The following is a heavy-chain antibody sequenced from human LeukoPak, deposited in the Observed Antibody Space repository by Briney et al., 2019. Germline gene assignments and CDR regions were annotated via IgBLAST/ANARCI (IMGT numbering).Heavy chain of an antibody. V-gene: IGHV5-51*01. D-gene: IGHD1-1*01. CDR1: GYSFTSFW. Sequence: GESLKISCKGSGYSFTSFWIAWVRQMPGKGLEWMGIIYPGDSDTRYSPSFQGQVSISVDKSISTAYLQWGSLKASDTAFYYCARQIQLTSNADYWGQGTLVTVSS. J-gene: IGHJ4*02. CDR2: IYPGDSDT. CDR3: ARQIQLTSNADY.